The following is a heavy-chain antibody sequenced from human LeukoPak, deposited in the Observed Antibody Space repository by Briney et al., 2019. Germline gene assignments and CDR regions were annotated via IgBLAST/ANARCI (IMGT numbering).Heavy chain of an antibody. CDR1: GFTFSSYA. J-gene: IGHJ4*02. CDR2: ISGSGGST. Sequence: GGSLRLSCAASGFTFSSYAMSWVRQAPGKGLEWVSAISGSGGSTYYADSVKGRSTISRDNSKNTLYLQMNSLRAEDTAVYYCAKERPPVWSWNDASLDYWGQGTLVTVSS. CDR3: AKERPPVWSWNDASLDY. D-gene: IGHD1-1*01. V-gene: IGHV3-23*01.